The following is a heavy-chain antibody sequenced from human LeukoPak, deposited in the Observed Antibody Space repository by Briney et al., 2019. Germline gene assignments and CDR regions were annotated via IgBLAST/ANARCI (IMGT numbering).Heavy chain of an antibody. CDR3: TSWGDTTAEYFQR. CDR1: GFTFNRCW. Sequence: GGSLRLSCVVSGFTFNRCWMNWVRQAPGEGLEWVAHINPDGRNTYYVDSVKGRFTISRDNAQNSMYLQMNSLRVEDTAVYYCTSWGDTTAEYFQRWGQGTLVTVSS. J-gene: IGHJ1*01. V-gene: IGHV3-7*01. CDR2: INPDGRNT. D-gene: IGHD2-21*02.